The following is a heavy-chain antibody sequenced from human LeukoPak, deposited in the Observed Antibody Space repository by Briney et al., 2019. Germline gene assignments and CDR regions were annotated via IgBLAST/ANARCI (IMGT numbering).Heavy chain of an antibody. CDR1: GFTFSSYW. Sequence: GGSLTLSCAASGFTFSSYWRHWVRQAPEKGRVWVSRINSDGRSTSYADSVKGRLTISRENAKNTLYLQMNRLRAEDTAMYYCARARGGDSLFDYWGQGTLVTVSS. V-gene: IGHV3-74*01. CDR3: ARARGGDSLFDY. J-gene: IGHJ4*02. D-gene: IGHD2-21*02. CDR2: INSDGRST.